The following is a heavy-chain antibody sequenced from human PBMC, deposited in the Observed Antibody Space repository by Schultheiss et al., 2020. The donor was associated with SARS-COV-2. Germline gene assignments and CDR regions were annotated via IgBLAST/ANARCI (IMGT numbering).Heavy chain of an antibody. D-gene: IGHD3-3*01. V-gene: IGHV2-5*08. CDR2: IDWDDDK. CDR1: GFSLSTSGMC. J-gene: IGHJ6*02. Sequence: SGPTLVKPTQTLTLTCTFSGFSLSTSGMCVSWIRQPPGKALEWLARIDWDDDKRYSPSLKSRLTITKDTSKNQVVLTMTNMDPVDTATYYCAHSRAYYDFWSGYYIGYGMDVWGQGTTVTVSS. CDR3: AHSRAYYDFWSGYYIGYGMDV.